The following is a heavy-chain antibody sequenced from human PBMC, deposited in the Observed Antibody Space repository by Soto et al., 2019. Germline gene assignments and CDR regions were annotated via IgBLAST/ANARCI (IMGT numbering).Heavy chain of an antibody. CDR1: GFSLSTSGVG. CDR3: AHRTSSTFDYGDYDSFDY. V-gene: IGHV2-5*01. CDR2: IYWNDDK. D-gene: IGHD4-17*01. Sequence: QITLKESGPTLVKPTQTLTLTCTFSGFSLSTSGVGVGWIRQPPGKALEWLALIYWNDDKRYSPSLKSRLTITKATSKNQVVLTMTNMDPVDTATYYCAHRTSSTFDYGDYDSFDYWGQGTLVTVSS. J-gene: IGHJ4*02.